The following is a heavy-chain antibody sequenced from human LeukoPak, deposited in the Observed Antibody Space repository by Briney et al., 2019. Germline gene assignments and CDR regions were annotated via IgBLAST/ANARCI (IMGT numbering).Heavy chain of an antibody. CDR3: ARDRHYYDSSGYYPRMDV. CDR2: IYYSGST. J-gene: IGHJ6*02. D-gene: IGHD3-22*01. CDR1: GGSASSGSYY. Sequence: SETLSLTCTVSGGSASSGSYYWSWIRQPPGKGLEWIGYIYYSGSTNYNPSLKSRVTISVDTSKNQFSLKLSSVTAADTAVYYCARDRHYYDSSGYYPRMDVWGQGTTVTVSS. V-gene: IGHV4-61*01.